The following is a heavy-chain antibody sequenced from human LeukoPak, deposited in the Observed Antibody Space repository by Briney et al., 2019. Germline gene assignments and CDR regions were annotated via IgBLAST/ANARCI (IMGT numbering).Heavy chain of an antibody. CDR1: GYTFTSYG. CDR3: ARDPRSYYDSTIAFDY. Sequence: GATVKVSCKASGYTFTSYGISWVRQAPGQGLEWMGWISAYNGNTNYAQKLQGRVTMTTDTSTSTAYMGLRSLRSDDTAVYYCARDPRSYYDSTIAFDYWGQGTLVTVSS. J-gene: IGHJ4*02. CDR2: ISAYNGNT. V-gene: IGHV1-18*01. D-gene: IGHD3-22*01.